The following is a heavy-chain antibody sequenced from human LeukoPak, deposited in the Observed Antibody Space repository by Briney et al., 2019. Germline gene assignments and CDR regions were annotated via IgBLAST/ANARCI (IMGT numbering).Heavy chain of an antibody. CDR3: VSLAARPIYAFDI. J-gene: IGHJ3*02. V-gene: IGHV3-48*03. CDR1: GFTFSTYE. Sequence: GGSLRLSCAASGFTFSTYEMNWVRQAPGKGLEWVSYISSSGSTIYYADSVKGRFTISRDNAKNSLYLQMNSLRAEDTAVYYCVSLAARPIYAFDIWGQGTMVTVSS. D-gene: IGHD6-6*01. CDR2: ISSSGSTI.